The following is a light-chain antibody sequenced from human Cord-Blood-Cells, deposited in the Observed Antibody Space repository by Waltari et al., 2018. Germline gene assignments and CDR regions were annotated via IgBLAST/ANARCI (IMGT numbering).Light chain of an antibody. J-gene: IGLJ3*02. CDR1: SSDVGGYNY. Sequence: ALTQPPSVSGSPGLSITIPCTVTSSDVGGYNYVPWYQRHPGKAPKRLIYDVSKRPSGVSNRFYGSRAGNTASLTISGLQAEDEADYYCSSYTSSSTWVFGGGTKLTVL. CDR3: SSYTSSSTWV. CDR2: DVS. V-gene: IGLV2-14*01.